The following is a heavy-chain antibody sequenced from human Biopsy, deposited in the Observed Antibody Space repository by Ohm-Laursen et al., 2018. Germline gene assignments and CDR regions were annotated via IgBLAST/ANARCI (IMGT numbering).Heavy chain of an antibody. Sequence: ASVTVSCKASGYTFTDYSLHWVRQAPGQGLEWIGWVNPNSGTTNYAQKFQGRVTMTSDTSISTAYIELRRLISDDTAVYFCARDRMVTIIALVRADTFDIWGQGTLVSVSS. CDR2: VNPNSGTT. J-gene: IGHJ3*02. D-gene: IGHD3-10*01. CDR3: ARDRMVTIIALVRADTFDI. CDR1: GYTFTDYS. V-gene: IGHV1-2*02.